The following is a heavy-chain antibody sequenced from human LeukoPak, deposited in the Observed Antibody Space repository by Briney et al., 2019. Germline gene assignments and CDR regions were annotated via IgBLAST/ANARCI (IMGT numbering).Heavy chain of an antibody. J-gene: IGHJ4*02. D-gene: IGHD5-12*01. Sequence: ASVKVSCKASGFTFTSYDINWVRQATGQGLEWMGWMNPNSGSTGYAQKFQGRVTITRNTSISTAYMELSGLRSEDTAVYYCARGRSTGYPYYFEYWGQGTLVTVSS. CDR3: ARGRSTGYPYYFEY. CDR1: GFTFTSYD. V-gene: IGHV1-8*03. CDR2: MNPNSGST.